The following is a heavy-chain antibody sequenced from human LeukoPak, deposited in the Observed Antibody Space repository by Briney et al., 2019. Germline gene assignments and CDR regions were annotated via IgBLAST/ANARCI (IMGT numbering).Heavy chain of an antibody. CDR2: IKQDGSEK. J-gene: IGHJ4*02. Sequence: GGSLRLSRAASGFTFSSYWMSWVRQAPGKGLEWVANIKQDGSEKYYVDSVKGRFTISRDNAKNSLYLQMNSLRAEDTAVYYCARVRYCSGGSCYFGDYWGQGTLVTVSS. CDR1: GFTFSSYW. V-gene: IGHV3-7*01. D-gene: IGHD2-15*01. CDR3: ARVRYCSGGSCYFGDY.